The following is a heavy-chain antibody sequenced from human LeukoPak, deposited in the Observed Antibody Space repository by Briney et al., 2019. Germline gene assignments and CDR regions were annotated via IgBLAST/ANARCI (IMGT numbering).Heavy chain of an antibody. Sequence: QPGGSLRLSCAASGFTFNSYWIHWVRQVPGKGLVWVSRTNPAGDTTNYADSVKGRFTVSRDNAKDTLYLQMNSLRADDTAIYYCTRSNTYNYGYGSFDVWGQGTVVTVSS. D-gene: IGHD5-24*01. CDR2: TNPAGDTT. CDR1: GFTFNSYW. V-gene: IGHV3-74*01. J-gene: IGHJ3*01. CDR3: TRSNTYNYGYGSFDV.